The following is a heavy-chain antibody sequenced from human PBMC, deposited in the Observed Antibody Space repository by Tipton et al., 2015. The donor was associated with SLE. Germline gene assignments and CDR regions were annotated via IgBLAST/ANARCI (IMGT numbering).Heavy chain of an antibody. CDR3: ASSSSNYDAFDI. CDR2: ISYDGSNK. CDR1: GFTFSSYA. Sequence: SLRLSCAASGFTFSSYAMHWVRQAPGKGLEWVAVISYDGSNKYYADSVKGRFTISRDNSKNTLYLQMNSLRAEDTAVYYCASSSSNYDAFDIWGQGTMVTVSS. D-gene: IGHD4-11*01. J-gene: IGHJ3*02. V-gene: IGHV3-30*04.